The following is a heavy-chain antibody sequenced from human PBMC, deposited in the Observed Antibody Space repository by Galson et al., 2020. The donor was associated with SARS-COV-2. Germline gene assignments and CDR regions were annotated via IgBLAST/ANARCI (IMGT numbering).Heavy chain of an antibody. V-gene: IGHV1-24*01. D-gene: IGHD3-3*01. Sequence: ASVTVSCKVSGYTLTELSMHWVRQAPGKGLEWMGGFDPEDGETIYAQKFQGRVTMTEDTSTDTAYMELSSLRSEDTAVYYCARDRWGFLEWLSYFDYWGQGTLVTVSS. J-gene: IGHJ4*02. CDR1: GYTLTELS. CDR3: ARDRWGFLEWLSYFDY. CDR2: FDPEDGET.